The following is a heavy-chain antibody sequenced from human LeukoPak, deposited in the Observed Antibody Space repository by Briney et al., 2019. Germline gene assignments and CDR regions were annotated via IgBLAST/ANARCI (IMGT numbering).Heavy chain of an antibody. V-gene: IGHV4-4*07. Sequence: PSETLSLTCTVSGGSISSYYWSWIRQPAGKGLEWIGRIYTSGSTNYNPSLKSRVTMSVDTSKNQFSLKLSSVTAADTAVYYCARDLQAVAGRRSYYYYYMDVWGKGTTVTVSS. CDR1: GGSISSYY. D-gene: IGHD6-19*01. CDR2: IYTSGST. J-gene: IGHJ6*03. CDR3: ARDLQAVAGRRSYYYYYMDV.